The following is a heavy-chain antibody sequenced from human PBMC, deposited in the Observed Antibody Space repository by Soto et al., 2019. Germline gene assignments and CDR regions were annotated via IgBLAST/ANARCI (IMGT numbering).Heavy chain of an antibody. V-gene: IGHV3-30*18. CDR3: AKDPGGTAEYSSSSGWFDP. D-gene: IGHD6-6*01. CDR1: GFTFSSYG. CDR2: ISYDGSNK. Sequence: QVQLVESGGGVVQPGRSLRLSCAASGFTFSSYGMHWVRQAPGKGLEWVAVISYDGSNKYYADSVKGRFTISRDNSKNTLYLQMHSLRAEDTAVYYCAKDPGGTAEYSSSSGWFDPWGQGTLVTVSS. J-gene: IGHJ5*02.